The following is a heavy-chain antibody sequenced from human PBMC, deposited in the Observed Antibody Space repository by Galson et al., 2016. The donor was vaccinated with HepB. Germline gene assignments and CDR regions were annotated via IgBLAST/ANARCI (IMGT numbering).Heavy chain of an antibody. CDR1: GFTFSSSA. V-gene: IGHV3-48*02. J-gene: IGHJ4*02. CDR3: AKPFLSSGLYYFDY. CDR2: ISGGSSTI. D-gene: IGHD6-19*01. Sequence: SLRLSCAASGFTFSSSAMNWVRQAPGKGLEWLSHISGGSSTIYYADSVKGRFTVSSDNAKNSLYLQMNSLRDDDTAVYYCAKPFLSSGLYYFDYWGRGTLVTVSS.